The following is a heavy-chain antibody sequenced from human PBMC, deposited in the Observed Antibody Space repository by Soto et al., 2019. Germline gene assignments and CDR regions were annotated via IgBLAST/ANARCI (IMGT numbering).Heavy chain of an antibody. CDR1: GFTFSNYA. CDR3: ARDSGGWPDGNFDY. Sequence: QVQLVESGGGVVQPGRSLRLSCAASGFTFSNYAMHWVRQAPGKGLEWVAVISDAGSNEYYADSVKGRFTISRDNSKNTLYLQMNNLRGEDTVVYYCARDSGGWPDGNFDYWGQGTLVTVSS. CDR2: ISDAGSNE. D-gene: IGHD5-12*01. J-gene: IGHJ4*02. V-gene: IGHV3-30-3*01.